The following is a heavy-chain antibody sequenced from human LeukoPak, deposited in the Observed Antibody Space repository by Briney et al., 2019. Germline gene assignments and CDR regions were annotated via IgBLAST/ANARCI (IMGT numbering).Heavy chain of an antibody. CDR3: AGRGTMVRGVFDP. Sequence: GGSLRLSCAASGFTFSSYGMHWVRQAPGKGLEWVAFIRYDGSNKYYADSVKGRFTISRDNSNNTLYLQMNSLRAEDTAVYYCAGRGTMVRGVFDPWGQGTLVTVSS. CDR2: IRYDGSNK. J-gene: IGHJ5*02. D-gene: IGHD3-10*01. CDR1: GFTFSSYG. V-gene: IGHV3-30*02.